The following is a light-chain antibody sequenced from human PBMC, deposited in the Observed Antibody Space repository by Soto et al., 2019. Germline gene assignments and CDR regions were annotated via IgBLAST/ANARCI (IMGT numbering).Light chain of an antibody. Sequence: EIVMTQSPATLSVSPVERATLSCRASQSVSSKLAWYQQKPGQAPRLLIHGASTRATGVPARFSGSGSGTEFTLTISSLQSEDFAVYYCQQYDTWWTFGQGTKVDIK. CDR1: QSVSSK. J-gene: IGKJ1*01. V-gene: IGKV3-15*01. CDR2: GAS. CDR3: QQYDTWWT.